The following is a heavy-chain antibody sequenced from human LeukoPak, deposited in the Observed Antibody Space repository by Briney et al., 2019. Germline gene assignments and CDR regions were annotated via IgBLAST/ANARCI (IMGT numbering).Heavy chain of an antibody. D-gene: IGHD2-21*01. CDR2: IYYSGST. CDR1: GGSISSSSYY. CDR3: ARVLISHIDY. V-gene: IGHV4-39*07. J-gene: IGHJ4*02. Sequence: SETLSLTCTASGGSISSSSYYWGWIRQPPGKGLEWIGSIYYSGSTYYNPSLKSRVTISVDTSKNQFSLKLSSVTAADTAVYYCARVLISHIDYWGQGTLVTVSS.